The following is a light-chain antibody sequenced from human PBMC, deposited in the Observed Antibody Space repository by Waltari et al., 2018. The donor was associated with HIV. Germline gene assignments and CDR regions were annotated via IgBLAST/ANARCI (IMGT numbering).Light chain of an antibody. V-gene: IGLV2-14*01. J-gene: IGLJ1*01. CDR3: SSYTSSISYV. CDR1: SSDVGGYNY. Sequence: QSALTQPASVSGSPGPSLTISCTGTSSDVGGYNYVSWYQQHPGKAPKLMIYEVSNRPSGVSNRFSGSKSGNTASLTISGLQAEDEADYYCSSYTSSISYVFGTGTKVTVL. CDR2: EVS.